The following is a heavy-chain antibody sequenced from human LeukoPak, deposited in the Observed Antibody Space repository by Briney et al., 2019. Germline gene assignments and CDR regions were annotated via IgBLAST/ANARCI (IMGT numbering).Heavy chain of an antibody. CDR1: GFTFDDYA. D-gene: IGHD6-19*01. J-gene: IGHJ3*02. Sequence: GGSLRLSCAASGFTFDDYAMHWVRQAPGKGLEWVSGINWNSGSIGYADSVKGRFTISRDNAKNSVYLQMNSLRADDMALYYCAKGTAVAGTRDAFDIWGQGTMVTVSS. CDR2: INWNSGSI. V-gene: IGHV3-9*03. CDR3: AKGTAVAGTRDAFDI.